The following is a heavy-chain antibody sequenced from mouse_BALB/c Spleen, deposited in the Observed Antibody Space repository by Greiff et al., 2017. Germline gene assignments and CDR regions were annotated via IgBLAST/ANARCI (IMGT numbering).Heavy chain of an antibody. V-gene: IGHV5-6-5*01. D-gene: IGHD2-1*01. J-gene: IGHJ1*01. Sequence: EVKLVESGGGLVKPGGSLKLSCAASGFTFSSYAMSWVRQTPEKRLEWVASISSGGSTYYPDTVKGRFTISRDNAKNTLYLQMSSLKSEDTAMYYCARGGYYGNPWYFDVWGAGTTVTVSS. CDR2: ISSGGST. CDR1: GFTFSSYA. CDR3: ARGGYYGNPWYFDV.